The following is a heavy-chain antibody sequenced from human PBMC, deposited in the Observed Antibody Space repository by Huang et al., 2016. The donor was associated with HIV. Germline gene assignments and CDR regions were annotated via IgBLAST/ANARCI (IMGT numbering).Heavy chain of an antibody. CDR1: GYSFAKYW. J-gene: IGHJ6*02. CDR3: ARLDTARNYYYYGLDV. Sequence: GSGYSFAKYWIGWVRQRPGKGLEWMGIIYPDDSDTRYSPSFQGQVSISADKSISTAYLQWSSLKASDTAMYYCARLDTARNYYYYGLDVWGQGTSVIVSS. V-gene: IGHV5-51*01. CDR2: IYPDDSDT. D-gene: IGHD5-18*01.